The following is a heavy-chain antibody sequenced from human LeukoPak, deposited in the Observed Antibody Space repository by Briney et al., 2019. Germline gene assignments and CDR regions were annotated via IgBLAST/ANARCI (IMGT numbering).Heavy chain of an antibody. J-gene: IGHJ3*02. V-gene: IGHV3-30-3*01. CDR3: ARGGIEELLAFDI. D-gene: IGHD1-26*01. Sequence: GGSLRLSCAASGFTFSSYAMHWVRQAPGKGLEWVAVISYDGSNKYYADSVKGRFTISRDNSKNTLYLQMNSLRAEDTAVYYCARGGIEELLAFDIWGQGTMVTVSS. CDR1: GFTFSSYA. CDR2: ISYDGSNK.